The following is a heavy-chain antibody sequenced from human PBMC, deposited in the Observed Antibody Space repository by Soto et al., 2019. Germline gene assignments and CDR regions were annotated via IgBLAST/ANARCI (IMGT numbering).Heavy chain of an antibody. J-gene: IGHJ5*02. CDR3: ARSFVALAAAGTVWFDP. CDR2: INSDGSST. Sequence: EVQLVESGGGLVQPGGSLRLSCAASGFTFSSYWMHWVRQAPGKGLVWVSRINSDGSSTSYADSVKGRFTISRDNAKNTLYLQMNSLRADDTAVYYCARSFVALAAAGTVWFDPWGQGTLVTVSS. D-gene: IGHD6-13*01. CDR1: GFTFSSYW. V-gene: IGHV3-74*01.